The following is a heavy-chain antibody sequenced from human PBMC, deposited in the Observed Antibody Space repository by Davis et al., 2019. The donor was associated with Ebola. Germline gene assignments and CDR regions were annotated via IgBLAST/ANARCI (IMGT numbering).Heavy chain of an antibody. V-gene: IGHV1-69*02. D-gene: IGHD6-19*01. CDR1: GGTFSSYT. CDR2: IIPILGIA. CDR3: ARGVQQWLIFDY. J-gene: IGHJ4*02. Sequence: AASVKVSCKASGGTFSSYTISWVRQAPGQGLEWMGRIIPILGIANYAQKFQGRVTITADKSTSTAYMELSSLRSEDTAVYYCARGVQQWLIFDYWGQGTLVTVSS.